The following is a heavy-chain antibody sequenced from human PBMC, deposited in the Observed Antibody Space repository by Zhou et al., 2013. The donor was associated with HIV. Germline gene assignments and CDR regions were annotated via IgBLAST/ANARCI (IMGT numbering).Heavy chain of an antibody. J-gene: IGHJ6*03. CDR2: IIPIFGTA. CDR3: ARNSPLNQLPHYYYYMDV. Sequence: QVQLVQSGAEVKKPGSSVKVSCKASGGTFSSYAISWVRQAPGQGLEWMGGIIPIFGTANYAQKFQGRVTITTDESTSTAYMELSSLRSEDTAVYYCARNSPLNQLPHYYYYMDVWGKGTTVTVSS. V-gene: IGHV1-69*05. D-gene: IGHD2-2*01. CDR1: GGTFSSYA.